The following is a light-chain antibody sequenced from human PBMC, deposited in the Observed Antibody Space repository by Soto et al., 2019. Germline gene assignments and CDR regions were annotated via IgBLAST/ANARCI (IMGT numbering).Light chain of an antibody. CDR2: DAS. Sequence: EIVLTQSPGTLSLSPGERATLSCRASQSVGNNYLAWYQQNPGQGLRLLLYDASSRATGLPDRFSGSASGTDFTLTISRLEPEDVAVYYCQQDVGSPSTFGQGTKVEI. CDR3: QQDVGSPST. J-gene: IGKJ1*01. V-gene: IGKV3-20*01. CDR1: QSVGNNY.